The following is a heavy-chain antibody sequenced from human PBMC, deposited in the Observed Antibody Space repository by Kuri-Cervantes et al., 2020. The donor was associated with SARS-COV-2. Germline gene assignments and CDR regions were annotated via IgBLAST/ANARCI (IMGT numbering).Heavy chain of an antibody. CDR2: INHSGST. D-gene: IGHD2-15*01. CDR3: ARVGRYCSGGSCYSWVSNHYYGMDV. J-gene: IGHJ6*02. CDR1: GGSFSGYH. V-gene: IGHV4-34*01. Sequence: SETLSLTCAVYGGSFSGYHWSWIRQPPGKGLEWIGEINHSGSTSYNPSLKSRVTISVDTSKNQFSLKLSSVTAADTAVYYCARVGRYCSGGSCYSWVSNHYYGMDVWGQGTTVTVSS.